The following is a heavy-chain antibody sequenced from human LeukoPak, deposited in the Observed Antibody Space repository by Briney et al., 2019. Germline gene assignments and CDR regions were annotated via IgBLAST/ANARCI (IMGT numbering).Heavy chain of an antibody. Sequence: GGSLRLSCGASGFTFSSHWMSWVRQAPGKGREWVANIKLDGSEKYYVDSVKGRFTISRDNAKNSLYLQMNSLRAEDTAVYYCARFPTHYYFDYWGQGTLVTVSS. CDR2: IKLDGSEK. CDR1: GFTFSSHW. CDR3: ARFPTHYYFDY. J-gene: IGHJ4*02. V-gene: IGHV3-7*01.